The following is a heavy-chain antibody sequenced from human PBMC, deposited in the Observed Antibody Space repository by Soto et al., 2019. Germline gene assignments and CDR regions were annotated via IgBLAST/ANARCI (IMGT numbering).Heavy chain of an antibody. CDR1: GYTFTSYY. D-gene: IGHD3-3*01. J-gene: IGHJ6*02. CDR2: INPSGGST. Sequence: ASVKVSCKASGYTFTSYYMHWVRQAPGQGLEWMGIINPSGGSTSYAQKFQGGVTMTRDTSRNTAHMELSSLQSEDTAVYYCARERKFDFWRKGLDVWGQGTTVTVSS. V-gene: IGHV1-46*01. CDR3: ARERKFDFWRKGLDV.